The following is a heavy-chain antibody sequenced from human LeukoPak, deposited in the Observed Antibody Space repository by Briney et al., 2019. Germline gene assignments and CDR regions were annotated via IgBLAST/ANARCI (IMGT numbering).Heavy chain of an antibody. CDR1: GGSISSYY. CDR2: IYDGGTT. V-gene: IGHV4-59*01. Sequence: PSETLSLTCTVSGGSISSYYWSWIRQPPGKGLEWIGYIYDGGTTKYNPSLKSRVTISADTSKSQFSVNLSSVTAADTAVYYCARQSRVGGTCFDYWGQGALVTVSS. CDR3: ARQSRVGGTCFDY. D-gene: IGHD2-15*01. J-gene: IGHJ4*02.